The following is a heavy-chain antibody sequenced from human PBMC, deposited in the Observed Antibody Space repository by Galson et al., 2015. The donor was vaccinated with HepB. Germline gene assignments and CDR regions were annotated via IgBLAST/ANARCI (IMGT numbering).Heavy chain of an antibody. Sequence: SVKVSCKASGYTFTSYGISWVRQAPGQGLEWMGWISAYNGNTNYAQKLQGRVTMTTDTSTSTAYMELRSLRSDDTAVYYCASYSLYYDSSGYYSWGQGTLVTVSS. CDR1: GYTFTSYG. D-gene: IGHD3-22*01. CDR3: ASYSLYYDSSGYYS. V-gene: IGHV1-18*01. J-gene: IGHJ4*02. CDR2: ISAYNGNT.